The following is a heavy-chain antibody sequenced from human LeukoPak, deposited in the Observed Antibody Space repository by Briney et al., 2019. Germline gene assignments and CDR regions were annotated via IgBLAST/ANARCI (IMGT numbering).Heavy chain of an antibody. CDR3: ARGNKGHYYDSSGYYQDYYYYYGMDV. CDR1: GGSFSGYY. D-gene: IGHD3-22*01. CDR2: INHSGST. Sequence: PSETLSLTCAVYGGSFSGYYWSWIRQPPGKGLEWIGEINHSGSTNYNPSLKSRVTISVDTSKNQFSLKLSSVTAADTAVYYCARGNKGHYYDSSGYYQDYYYYYGMDVWGQGTTVTVSS. J-gene: IGHJ6*02. V-gene: IGHV4-34*01.